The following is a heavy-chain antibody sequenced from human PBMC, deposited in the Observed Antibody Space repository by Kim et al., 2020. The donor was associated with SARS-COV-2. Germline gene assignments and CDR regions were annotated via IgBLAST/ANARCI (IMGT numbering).Heavy chain of an antibody. Sequence: SVKVSCKASGGTFSSYAISWVRQAPGQGLEWMGGIIPIFGTANYAQKFQGRVTITADESTSTAYMELSSLRSEDTAVYYCARDREYSSGWYPGAFDIWGQGTMVTVSS. D-gene: IGHD6-19*01. CDR3: ARDREYSSGWYPGAFDI. CDR1: GGTFSSYA. CDR2: IIPIFGTA. J-gene: IGHJ3*02. V-gene: IGHV1-69*13.